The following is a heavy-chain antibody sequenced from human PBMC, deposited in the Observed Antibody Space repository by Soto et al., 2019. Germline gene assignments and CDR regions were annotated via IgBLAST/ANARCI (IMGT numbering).Heavy chain of an antibody. CDR2: IHHSGST. V-gene: IGHV4-31*03. J-gene: IGHJ4*01. D-gene: IGHD3-16*01. CDR1: GGSSSSGGSY. Sequence: SETLSLTCTVSGGSSSSGGSYWSWIRQQPGKGLEWIAYIHHSGSTYYNPSLKSRVSISVDTSKNQFSLKLSSVTAADTAVYYSARGGSQSLYFEYRG. CDR3: ARGGSQSLYFEY.